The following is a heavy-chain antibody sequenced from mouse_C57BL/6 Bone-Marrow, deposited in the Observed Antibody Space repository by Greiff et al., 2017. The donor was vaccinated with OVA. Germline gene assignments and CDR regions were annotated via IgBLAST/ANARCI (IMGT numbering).Heavy chain of an antibody. D-gene: IGHD2-14*01. CDR3: ARLGVRFAY. Sequence: EVKLMESGGDLVKPGGSLKLSCAASGFTFSSYGMSWVRQTPDKRLEWVATISSGGSYTYYPDSVKGRFTISRDNAKNTLYLQMSSLKSEDTAMYYCARLGVRFAYWGQGTLVTVSA. V-gene: IGHV5-6*01. CDR2: ISSGGSYT. J-gene: IGHJ3*01. CDR1: GFTFSSYG.